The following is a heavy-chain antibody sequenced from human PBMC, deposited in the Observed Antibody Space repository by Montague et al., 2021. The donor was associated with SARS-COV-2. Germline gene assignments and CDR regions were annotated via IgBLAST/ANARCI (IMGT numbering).Heavy chain of an antibody. Sequence: SLRLSCAASGFTFSSYAMHWVRQAPGKGLEWVAVISYDGSNKYYSDSXXGRFTISGDNSKNTLYLQMNSLRAEDTAVYYCARAAQKQYILLWFGELLHDAFDIWGQGTMVTVSS. D-gene: IGHD3-10*01. CDR2: ISYDGSNK. CDR1: GFTFSSYA. CDR3: ARAAQKQYILLWFGELLHDAFDI. J-gene: IGHJ3*02. V-gene: IGHV3-30-3*01.